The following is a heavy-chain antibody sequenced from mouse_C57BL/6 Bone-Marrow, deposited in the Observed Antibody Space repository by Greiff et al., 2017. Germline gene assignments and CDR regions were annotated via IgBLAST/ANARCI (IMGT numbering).Heavy chain of an antibody. CDR3: ARSSPLMWYFDV. V-gene: IGHV8-12*01. CDR2: IYWDDDK. J-gene: IGHJ1*03. D-gene: IGHD6-1*01. Sequence: VPLKESGPGILQSSQTLSLTCSFSGFSLSTSGMGVSWIRQPSGKGLEWLAHIYWDDDKRYNPSLKSRLTISKDTSRNQVFLKITSVDTADTATYDCARSSPLMWYFDVWGTGTTVTVSS. CDR1: GFSLSTSGMG.